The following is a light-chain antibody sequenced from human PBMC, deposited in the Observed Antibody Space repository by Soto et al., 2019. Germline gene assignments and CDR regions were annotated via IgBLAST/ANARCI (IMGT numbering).Light chain of an antibody. Sequence: DIPMTQSPSSVSASVGDRVTITCRASQGINTWLAWYPQKPGKAPKLLIYAASRLQSGVPSRFSGSGSGTDFTLTISSLQPEDFATYYCQQSNSFPWTFGQGTKVDIK. CDR3: QQSNSFPWT. CDR1: QGINTW. J-gene: IGKJ1*01. CDR2: AAS. V-gene: IGKV1-12*01.